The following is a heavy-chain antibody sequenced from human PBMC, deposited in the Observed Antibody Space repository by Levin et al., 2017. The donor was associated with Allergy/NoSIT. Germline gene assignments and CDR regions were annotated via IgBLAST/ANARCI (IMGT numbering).Heavy chain of an antibody. V-gene: IGHV3-48*01. D-gene: IGHD6-19*01. J-gene: IGHJ4*02. CDR2: ISSSSSPI. CDR3: ARLLYSSGGWGGDY. CDR1: GFTFSSYS. Sequence: GGSLRLSCAASGFTFSSYSMNWVRQAPGKGLEWVSYISSSSSPIHYADSVKGRFTMSRDNAKNSLYLQMNSLRAEDTAVYYCARLLYSSGGWGGDYWGQGTLVTVSS.